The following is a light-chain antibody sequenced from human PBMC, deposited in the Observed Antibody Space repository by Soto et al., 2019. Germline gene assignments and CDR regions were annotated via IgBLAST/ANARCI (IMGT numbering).Light chain of an antibody. J-gene: IGLJ1*01. Sequence: QSVLTQPPSASGSPGQSVTISCTGTSSGVGAFNYVSWYQQHPGKAPKLMIFEINKRPSGVPDRFSGSKSGNTASLTVSGLQAEDEADYYCSSYAGINIYVFGGGTKVTVL. V-gene: IGLV2-8*01. CDR2: EIN. CDR1: SSGVGAFNY. CDR3: SSYAGINIYV.